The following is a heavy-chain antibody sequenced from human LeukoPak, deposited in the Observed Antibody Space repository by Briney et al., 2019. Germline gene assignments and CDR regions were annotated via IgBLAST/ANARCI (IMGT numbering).Heavy chain of an antibody. Sequence: ASVKVSCKVSGYTLPDLSMHWVRQAPGKGPEWMGGFDPEDGQTIYAQKFEVRVTMTEDPSTDTAYMELSSLRSEDTAVYYCAKPKSSYFDGSGYYYEYWGQGTLVTVSS. J-gene: IGHJ4*02. V-gene: IGHV1-24*01. CDR2: FDPEDGQT. CDR1: GYTLPDLS. CDR3: AKPKSSYFDGSGYYYEY. D-gene: IGHD3-22*01.